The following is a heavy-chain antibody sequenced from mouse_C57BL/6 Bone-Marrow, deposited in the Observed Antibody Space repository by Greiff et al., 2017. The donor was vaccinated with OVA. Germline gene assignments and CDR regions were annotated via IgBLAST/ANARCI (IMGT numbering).Heavy chain of an antibody. CDR3: AREGDSPGCYFDY. V-gene: IGHV1-80*01. D-gene: IGHD3-3*01. Sequence: QVQLQQSGAELVKPGASVKISCKASGYAFSSYWMNWVKQRPGKGLEWIGQIYPGDGDTNYNGKFKGKATLTADKSSSTAYMQLSSLTSEDSAVYFCAREGDSPGCYFDYWGQGTTLTVSS. CDR2: IYPGDGDT. J-gene: IGHJ2*01. CDR1: GYAFSSYW.